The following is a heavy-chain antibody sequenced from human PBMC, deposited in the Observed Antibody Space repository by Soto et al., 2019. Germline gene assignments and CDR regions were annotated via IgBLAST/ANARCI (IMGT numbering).Heavy chain of an antibody. CDR3: TRAWGLRASGIAAAGSRRGFLDY. Sequence: GGSLRLSCTASGFTFGDYAMSWFRQAPGKGLEWVGFIRSKAYGGTTEYAASVKGRFTISRDDSKSIAYLQMNSLKTEDKAVYYCTRAWGLRASGIAAAGSRRGFLDYWGQGTLVTVSS. V-gene: IGHV3-49*03. D-gene: IGHD6-13*01. CDR2: IRSKAYGGTT. J-gene: IGHJ4*02. CDR1: GFTFGDYA.